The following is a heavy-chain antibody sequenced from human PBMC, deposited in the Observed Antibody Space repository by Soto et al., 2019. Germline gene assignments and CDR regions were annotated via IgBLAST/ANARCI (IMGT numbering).Heavy chain of an antibody. Sequence: SVKVSCKASGGTFSSYAISWVRQAPGQGLEWMGGIIPIFGTANYAQKFQGRVSITADESTSTAYMELSSLRSEDTAVYYCARGIGSSWSEGRYGRTQKEYYYYGMDVWGQGTTVTVSS. D-gene: IGHD6-13*01. J-gene: IGHJ6*02. CDR3: ARGIGSSWSEGRYGRTQKEYYYYGMDV. V-gene: IGHV1-69*13. CDR2: IIPIFGTA. CDR1: GGTFSSYA.